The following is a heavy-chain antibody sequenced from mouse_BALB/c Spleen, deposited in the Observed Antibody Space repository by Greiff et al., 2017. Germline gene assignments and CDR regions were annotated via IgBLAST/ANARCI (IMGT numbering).Heavy chain of an antibody. CDR3: ARGGGGDY. CDR1: GFTFSSYA. J-gene: IGHJ2*01. Sequence: EVQRVESGGGLVKPGGSLKLSCAASGFTFSSYAMSWVRQTPEKRLEWVASISSGGSTYYPDSVKGRFTISRDNARNILYLQMSSLRSEDTAMYYCARGGGGDYWGQGTTLTVSS. V-gene: IGHV5-6-5*01. CDR2: ISSGGST.